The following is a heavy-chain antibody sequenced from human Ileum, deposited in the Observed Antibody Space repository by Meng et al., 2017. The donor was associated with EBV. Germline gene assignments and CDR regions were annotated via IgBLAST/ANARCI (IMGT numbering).Heavy chain of an antibody. V-gene: IGHV1-69*06. J-gene: IGHJ4*02. Sequence: QVQLVQSGPEVKNPGSSVKVSCKSSGSTFSVYGITWVRQAPGQGLEWMGGIIPALGTPKYARKFQDRLTIIADKSTSTGYMELHSLTSNDTAVYFCARGTGADYWGQGTLVTASS. D-gene: IGHD3-10*01. CDR2: IIPALGTP. CDR3: ARGTGADY. CDR1: GSTFSVYG.